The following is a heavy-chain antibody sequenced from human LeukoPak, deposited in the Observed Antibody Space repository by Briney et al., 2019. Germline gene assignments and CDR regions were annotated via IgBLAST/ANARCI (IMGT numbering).Heavy chain of an antibody. CDR1: GGSISSSN. J-gene: IGHJ3*02. Sequence: RASETLSLTCAVSGGSISSSNWWSWVRQAPGKGLEWVSYISSSSSTIYYADSVKGRFTISRDNAKNSLYLQMNSLRAEDTAVYYCARAAPIYSSSWYGNAFDIWGQGTMVTVSS. D-gene: IGHD6-13*01. V-gene: IGHV3-48*04. CDR3: ARAAPIYSSSWYGNAFDI. CDR2: ISSSSSTI.